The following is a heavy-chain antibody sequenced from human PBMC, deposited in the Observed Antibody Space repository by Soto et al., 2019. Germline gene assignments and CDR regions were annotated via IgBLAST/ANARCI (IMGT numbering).Heavy chain of an antibody. J-gene: IGHJ6*02. Sequence: GESLKIPCKGSGYSFTSYWIGWVRQMPGKGLEWMGIIYPGDSDTRYSPSFQGQVTISADKSISTAYLQWSSLKASDTAMYYCARHGCSSTSCPYYYYYGMDVWGQGTTVTVSS. D-gene: IGHD2-2*01. CDR3: ARHGCSSTSCPYYYYYGMDV. CDR2: IYPGDSDT. V-gene: IGHV5-51*01. CDR1: GYSFTSYW.